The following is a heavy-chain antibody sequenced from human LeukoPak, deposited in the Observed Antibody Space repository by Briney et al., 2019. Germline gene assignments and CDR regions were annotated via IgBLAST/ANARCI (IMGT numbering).Heavy chain of an antibody. D-gene: IGHD6-13*01. V-gene: IGHV3-30*18. CDR2: ISYDGSNK. Sequence: PGGSLRLSCAASGFTFSSYGMHWVRQAPGKGLEWVAVISYDGSNKYYADSVKGRFTISRDNSKNTLYLQMNSLRAEDTAVYYCAKGSDRGSSSWPILYYYYGMDVWGQGTTVTVSS. J-gene: IGHJ6*02. CDR3: AKGSDRGSSSWPILYYYYGMDV. CDR1: GFTFSSYG.